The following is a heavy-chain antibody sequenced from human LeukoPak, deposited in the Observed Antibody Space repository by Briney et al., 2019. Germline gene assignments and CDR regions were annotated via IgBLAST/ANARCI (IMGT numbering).Heavy chain of an antibody. J-gene: IGHJ4*02. V-gene: IGHV1-3*01. CDR1: RYPFTSYA. D-gene: IGHD3-10*01. CDR3: ARVDGSGPNAPNDC. CDR2: IHVGNGNT. Sequence: ASVKVSCKASRYPFTSYAMHWVRQAPGQRLEWMGWIHVGNGNTEYSQKFQGRVTITRDTPATTTYMKLSSLRSEDTAVYYCARVDGSGPNAPNDCWGQGSLVTVSS.